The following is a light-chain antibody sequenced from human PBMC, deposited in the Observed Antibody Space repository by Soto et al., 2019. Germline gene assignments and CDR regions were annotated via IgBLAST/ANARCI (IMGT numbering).Light chain of an antibody. J-gene: IGLJ2*01. V-gene: IGLV2-8*01. CDR3: SSYAGSNNLV. CDR2: EVS. Sequence: QSALTQPPSESGSPXXXVTISCTXXXXXVGGYNYVSWYQQHPGKAPKLMIYEVSKRPSGVPDRFSGSKSGNTASLTVSGLQAEDEADYYCSSYAGSNNLVFGGGTKLTVL. CDR1: XXXVGGYNY.